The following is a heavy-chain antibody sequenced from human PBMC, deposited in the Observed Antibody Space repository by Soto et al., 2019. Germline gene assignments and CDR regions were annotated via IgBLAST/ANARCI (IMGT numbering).Heavy chain of an antibody. CDR1: GFTFSGST. V-gene: IGHV3-73*02. CDR3: TREGAAHDY. D-gene: IGHD1-26*01. CDR2: IRDKTNNYAT. Sequence: EVQLVESGGGLVQPGGSLKLSCAAYGFTFSGSTMHWVRQTSEKGLEWVGRIRDKTNNYATTYAASMKGRFTISRDDSKSTAFLQMNSLKTEDTALYYCTREGAAHDYLGQGTLVTVSS. J-gene: IGHJ4*02.